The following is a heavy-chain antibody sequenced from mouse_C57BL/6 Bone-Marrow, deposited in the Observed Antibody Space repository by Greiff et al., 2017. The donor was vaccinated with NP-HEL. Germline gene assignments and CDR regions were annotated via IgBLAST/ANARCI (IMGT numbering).Heavy chain of an antibody. J-gene: IGHJ2*01. CDR1: GYTFTSYG. CDR2: IYPRSGNT. Sequence: QVQLKQSGAELARPGASVKLSCKASGYTFTSYGISWVKQRTGQGLEWIGEIYPRSGNTYYNEKFKGKATLTADKSSSTAYMELRSLTSEASAVYFCARFTTVVAPYFAYWGQGTTLTVSS. V-gene: IGHV1-81*01. CDR3: ARFTTVVAPYFAY. D-gene: IGHD1-1*01.